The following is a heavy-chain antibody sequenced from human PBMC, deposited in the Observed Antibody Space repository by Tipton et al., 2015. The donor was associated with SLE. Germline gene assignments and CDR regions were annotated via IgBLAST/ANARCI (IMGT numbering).Heavy chain of an antibody. J-gene: IGHJ4*02. CDR3: ARGASWGLELDY. CDR1: GASISSRAYY. D-gene: IGHD1-7*01. Sequence: TLSLTCIVSGASISSRAYYWGCIRQSPGKGLEWIGSIYYRGGTHYNPSLKSRVTVLVDTSNNQFSLKVNSATAADTAVYYCARGASWGLELDYWGQGTLVTVSS. V-gene: IGHV4-39*07. CDR2: IYYRGGT.